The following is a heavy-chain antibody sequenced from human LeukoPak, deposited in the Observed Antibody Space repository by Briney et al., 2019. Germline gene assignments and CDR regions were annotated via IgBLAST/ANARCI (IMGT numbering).Heavy chain of an antibody. D-gene: IGHD5-24*01. Sequence: ASVKVSCKASGYTFTGYYMHWVRQAPGQGLEWMGWIIPIFGTTNYAQKFQGRATITADESTSTAYMELSSLRSEDTAVYYCARDLGSRDGYNPPNLFDNWGQGTLVTVSS. CDR1: GYTFTGYY. CDR2: IIPIFGTT. J-gene: IGHJ4*02. CDR3: ARDLGSRDGYNPPNLFDN. V-gene: IGHV1-69*13.